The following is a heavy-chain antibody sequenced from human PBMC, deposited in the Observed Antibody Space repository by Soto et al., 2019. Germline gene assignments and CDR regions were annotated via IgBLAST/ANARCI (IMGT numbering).Heavy chain of an antibody. Sequence: QVQLVQSGGEVKKRGASVKVSCKASGYTFTNYGISWVREAPGQGLEWLGWINVYNGNTKYAQKVQGRVTMTTDTSTSTAYMELRSLRSDDTAVYYCASGVGSGSYYNQYNWFDPWGQGTLVTVSS. CDR2: INVYNGNT. CDR3: ASGVGSGSYYNQYNWFDP. V-gene: IGHV1-18*01. J-gene: IGHJ5*02. CDR1: GYTFTNYG. D-gene: IGHD3-10*01.